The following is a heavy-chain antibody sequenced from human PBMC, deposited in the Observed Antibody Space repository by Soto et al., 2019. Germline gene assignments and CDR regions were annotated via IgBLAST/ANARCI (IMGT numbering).Heavy chain of an antibody. CDR1: WFTFSSYW. CDR3: ARVAYGNGWIFDY. V-gene: IGHV3-7*01. D-gene: IGHD6-19*01. CDR2: IKQDGSEK. Sequence: VGALRLSCAASWFTFSSYWMSWVRQASGKGLEWVANIKQDGSEKYYVDSVKGRFTLSRDNAKNSLQLQMSSLRDEDTAIYFCARVAYGNGWIFDYWGQGTLVTVSS. J-gene: IGHJ4*01.